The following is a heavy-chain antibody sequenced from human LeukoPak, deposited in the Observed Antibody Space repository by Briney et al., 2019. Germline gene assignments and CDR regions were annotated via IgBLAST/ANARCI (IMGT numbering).Heavy chain of an antibody. V-gene: IGHV4-39*01. Sequence: PSETLSLTCTVSGGSISSRSYYWGWIRQPPGKGLEWIGSIYYSGSTYYNPSLKSRVTISVDTSKNQFSLKLSSVTAADTAVYYCARSWFGLDYYYMDVWGKGTTVTISS. CDR1: GGSISSRSYY. D-gene: IGHD3-10*01. CDR3: ARSWFGLDYYYMDV. J-gene: IGHJ6*03. CDR2: IYYSGST.